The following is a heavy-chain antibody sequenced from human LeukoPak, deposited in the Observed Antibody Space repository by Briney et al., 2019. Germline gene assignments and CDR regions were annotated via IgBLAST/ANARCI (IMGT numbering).Heavy chain of an antibody. V-gene: IGHV1-18*01. D-gene: IGHD4-17*01. J-gene: IGHJ6*03. CDR2: ISAYNGNT. CDR3: ARGPPINDYGDHYYYYYMDV. CDR1: GYTFTSYG. Sequence: ASVKVSCKASGYTFTSYGISWVRQAPGQGLEWMGWISAYNGNTNYAQKLQGRVTMTTDTSTSTAYMELRSLRSDDTAVYYCARGPPINDYGDHYYYYYMDVWGKGTTVTVSS.